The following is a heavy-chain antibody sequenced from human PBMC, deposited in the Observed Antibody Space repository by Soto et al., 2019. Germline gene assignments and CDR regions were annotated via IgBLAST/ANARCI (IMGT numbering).Heavy chain of an antibody. V-gene: IGHV3-66*04. CDR2: IYSGGST. D-gene: IGHD6-13*01. CDR1: GFTVSSNY. Sequence: GGSLRLSCAASGFTVSSNYMSWVRQAPGKGLEWVSVIYSGGSTYYADSVKGRFTISRDNSKNTLYLQMNSLRAEDTAVYYCARHLSAAAGIIYYYGMDVWGQGTTVTVSS. J-gene: IGHJ6*02. CDR3: ARHLSAAAGIIYYYGMDV.